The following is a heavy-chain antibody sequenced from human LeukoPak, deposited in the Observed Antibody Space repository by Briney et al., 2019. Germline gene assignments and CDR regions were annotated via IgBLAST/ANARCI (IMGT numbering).Heavy chain of an antibody. CDR3: ARALPGIAVADATLDY. D-gene: IGHD6-19*01. CDR1: GFTFSSYA. V-gene: IGHV3-30*04. Sequence: PGGSLRLSCAASGFTFSSYAMHWVRQAPGKGLEWVAVISYDGSNKYYADSVKGRFTISRDNSKNTLYLQMNSLRAEDTAVYYCARALPGIAVADATLDYWGQGTLVTVSS. J-gene: IGHJ4*02. CDR2: ISYDGSNK.